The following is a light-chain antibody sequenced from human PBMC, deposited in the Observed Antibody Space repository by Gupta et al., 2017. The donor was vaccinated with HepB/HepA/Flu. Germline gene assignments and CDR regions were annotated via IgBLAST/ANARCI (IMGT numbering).Light chain of an antibody. CDR2: DNN. CDR1: SSNIGSNS. V-gene: IGLV1-51*01. CDR3: GTWDSSLNGFYV. Sequence: QSVLTQPPSVSAAPGQKVTISCSGSSSNIGSNSVSWYQHLPGTAPRIIMYDNNKRPSGIPDRFSGSKSGTSATLGITGLQTGDEADYYCGTWDSSLNGFYVLGLGTKVTVL. J-gene: IGLJ1*01.